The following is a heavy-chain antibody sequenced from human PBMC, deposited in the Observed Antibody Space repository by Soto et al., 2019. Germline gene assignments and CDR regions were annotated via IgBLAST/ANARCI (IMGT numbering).Heavy chain of an antibody. CDR2: MYDTGST. V-gene: IGHV4-59*08. J-gene: IGHJ6*01. CDR1: VGTTRSYN. D-gene: IGHD1-1*01. Sequence: QVQVQESGPGLVNPSETLSLSCTASVGTTRSYNWGWIRQPPGKGLEWIGYMYDTGSTSYNPSLKSRVTISVDTSKKQFSLKVNSVTAADTAVYYCVRQGIGNLHGLVDVW. CDR3: VRQGIGNLHGLVDV.